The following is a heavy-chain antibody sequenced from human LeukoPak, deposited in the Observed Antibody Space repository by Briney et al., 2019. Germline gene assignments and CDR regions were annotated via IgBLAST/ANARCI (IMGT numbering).Heavy chain of an antibody. CDR2: LYSGGTA. J-gene: IGHJ4*02. D-gene: IGHD1-26*01. Sequence: GGSLRLSCAASGFTVSHNYMSWVRQAPGKGLEWVSLLYSGGTAYYTDSVKGRFTISRDNSRTTLYLQMNSLRVEDTAVYYCAKRADVREPNPVLPFDYWGQGTLVTVSS. V-gene: IGHV3-66*01. CDR1: GFTVSHNY. CDR3: AKRADVREPNPVLPFDY.